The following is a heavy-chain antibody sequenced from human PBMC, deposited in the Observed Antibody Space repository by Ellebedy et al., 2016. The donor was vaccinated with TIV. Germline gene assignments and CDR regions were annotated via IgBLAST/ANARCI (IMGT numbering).Heavy chain of an antibody. CDR1: GYTFTSYG. J-gene: IGHJ5*02. CDR2: ISAYNGNT. V-gene: IGHV1-18*01. D-gene: IGHD2-2*01. CDR3: ARRDVVAVVPAAIWLGFDP. Sequence: ASVKVSXXASGYTFTSYGISWVRQAPGQGLEWMGWISAYNGNTNYAQKLQGRVTMTTDTSTSTAYMELRSLRSEDTAVYYCARRDVVAVVPAAIWLGFDPWGQGTLVTVSS.